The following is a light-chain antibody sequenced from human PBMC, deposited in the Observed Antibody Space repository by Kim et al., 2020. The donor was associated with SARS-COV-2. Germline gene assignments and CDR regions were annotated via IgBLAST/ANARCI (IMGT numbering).Light chain of an antibody. J-gene: IGLJ1*01. Sequence: SVTICCTGTSSDVGGYKYVSWYQQHPGKAPKLMIYDGSKRPSGVPDRFSGSKSGNTASLTISGLQAEDEADYYCCSYAGSYTNYGFGTGTKVTVL. CDR1: SSDVGGYKY. CDR2: DGS. CDR3: CSYAGSYTNYG. V-gene: IGLV2-11*01.